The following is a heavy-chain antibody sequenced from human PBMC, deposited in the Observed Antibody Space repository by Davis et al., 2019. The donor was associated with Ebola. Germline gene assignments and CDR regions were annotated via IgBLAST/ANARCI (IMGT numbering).Heavy chain of an antibody. V-gene: IGHV4-34*01. D-gene: IGHD6-13*01. CDR2: INHSGST. CDR3: ARDFRPRYSSSWYYYYGMDV. Sequence: SETLSLTCAVYGGSFNGYYWSWIRQPPGKGLEWIGEINHSGSTNYNPSLKSRVTISVDTSKNQFSLKLSSVTAADTAVYYCARDFRPRYSSSWYYYYGMDVWGQGTTVTVSS. CDR1: GGSFNGYY. J-gene: IGHJ6*02.